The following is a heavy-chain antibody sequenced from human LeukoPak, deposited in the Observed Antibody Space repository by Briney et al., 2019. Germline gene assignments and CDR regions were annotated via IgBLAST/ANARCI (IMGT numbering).Heavy chain of an antibody. J-gene: IGHJ6*02. CDR3: ARDGCSSTSCHYYYYYGMDV. CDR1: GFTFSSYW. CDR2: INSDGSST. V-gene: IGHV3-74*01. Sequence: PGGSLRLSCAASGFTFSSYWMHWVRQAPGKGLVWVSRINSDGSSTSYADSVKGRFTISRDNAKNTLYLQMNSLRAEDTAVYYCARDGCSSTSCHYYYYYGMDVWGQGTTVTVSS. D-gene: IGHD2-2*01.